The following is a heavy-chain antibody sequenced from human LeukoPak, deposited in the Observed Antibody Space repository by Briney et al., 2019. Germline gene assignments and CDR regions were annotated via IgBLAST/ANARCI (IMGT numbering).Heavy chain of an antibody. CDR2: ISASGGST. Sequence: GGSLRLSCVASGLRFRSYAMSWVRQAPGKGLEWVSIISASGGSTYYADSVKGRFTISRDNSKNTLYLQMNSLRAEDTAVYYCATQGGNFDYWGQGTLVTVSS. V-gene: IGHV3-23*01. D-gene: IGHD3-16*01. J-gene: IGHJ4*02. CDR3: ATQGGNFDY. CDR1: GLRFRSYA.